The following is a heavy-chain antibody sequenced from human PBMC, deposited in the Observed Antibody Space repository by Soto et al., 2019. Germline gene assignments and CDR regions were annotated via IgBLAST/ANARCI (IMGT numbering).Heavy chain of an antibody. CDR2: INAGNGNT. Sequence: GASVKVSCKASGYTFTSYAMHWVRQAPGQRLEWMGWINAGNGNTKYSQKFQGRVTITRDTSASTAYMELSSLRSEDTAVYYCARDPGSSWYGNWFDPWGQGTLVTVSS. V-gene: IGHV1-3*01. CDR3: ARDPGSSWYGNWFDP. CDR1: GYTFTSYA. J-gene: IGHJ5*02. D-gene: IGHD6-13*01.